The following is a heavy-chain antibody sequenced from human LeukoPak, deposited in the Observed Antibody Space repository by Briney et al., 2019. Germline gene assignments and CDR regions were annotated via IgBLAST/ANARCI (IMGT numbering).Heavy chain of an antibody. CDR3: ARWPYCSGANCARDY. J-gene: IGHJ4*02. CDR2: VYYSGTT. Sequence: SETLSLTCTVAGGFISGSHWSWLRQPPGKGLEWLGYVYYSGTTYYNPSLKSRVTISVDTSKNQFSLKLSSVTAADTAVYYRARWPYCSGANCARDYWGQGTLVTVSS. V-gene: IGHV4-59*01. CDR1: GGFISGSH. D-gene: IGHD2-15*01.